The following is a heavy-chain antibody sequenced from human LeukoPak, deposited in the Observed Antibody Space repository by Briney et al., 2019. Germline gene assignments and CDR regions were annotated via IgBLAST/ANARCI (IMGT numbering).Heavy chain of an antibody. Sequence: QTGGSLRLSCAASGFTFSSYAMHWVRQAPGKGLEWVAVISYDGSNKYYADSVKGRFTISRDNSKNTLYLQMNSLRAEDTAVYYCARRGSARYSGGWFADYWGQGTLVTVSS. CDR1: GFTFSSYA. J-gene: IGHJ4*02. V-gene: IGHV3-30-3*01. CDR3: ARRGSARYSGGWFADY. CDR2: ISYDGSNK. D-gene: IGHD6-19*01.